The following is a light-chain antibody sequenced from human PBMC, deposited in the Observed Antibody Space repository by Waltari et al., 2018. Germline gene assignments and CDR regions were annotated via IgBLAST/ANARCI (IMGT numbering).Light chain of an antibody. CDR2: EGS. Sequence: YELPQPPSVSVSPGQTARHTCSGDALPSRFGYRSQQKSGQAPVLVIYEGSKRPSGIPERFSGSSLGTMATLTISGAQVEDEADYYCYSTDSSGDYGVFGGGTKLTVL. J-gene: IGLJ2*01. CDR3: YSTDSSGDYGV. V-gene: IGLV3-10*01. CDR1: ALPSRF.